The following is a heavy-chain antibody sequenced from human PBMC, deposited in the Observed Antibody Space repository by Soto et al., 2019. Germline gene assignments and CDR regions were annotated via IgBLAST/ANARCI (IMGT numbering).Heavy chain of an antibody. CDR2: IYHSGST. CDR3: ARSGRGDCSSTSCYRGYFDY. J-gene: IGHJ4*02. V-gene: IGHV4-30-2*01. D-gene: IGHD2-2*01. CDR1: GGSISSGGYS. Sequence: SETLSLTCAVSGGSISSGGYSWSWIRQPPGKGLEWIGYIYHSGSTYYNPSLKSRVTISVDRPKNQFSLKLSSVTAADTAVYYCARSGRGDCSSTSCYRGYFDYWGQGTLVTVSS.